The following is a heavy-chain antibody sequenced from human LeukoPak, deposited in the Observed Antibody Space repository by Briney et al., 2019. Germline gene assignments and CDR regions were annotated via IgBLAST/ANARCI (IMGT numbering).Heavy chain of an antibody. CDR1: GYIFTNYW. CDR3: ARTTSPRGAEFDY. V-gene: IGHV5-51*01. J-gene: IGHJ4*02. D-gene: IGHD1-26*01. CDR2: IYPADSDT. Sequence: GESLKISCQVSGYIFTNYWIGWVRQMPGKGLESMGIIYPADSDTTYSPSFQGQVTISADKSISTVYLQWSSLKASDTAMYYCARTTSPRGAEFDYWGQGTLVTVSS.